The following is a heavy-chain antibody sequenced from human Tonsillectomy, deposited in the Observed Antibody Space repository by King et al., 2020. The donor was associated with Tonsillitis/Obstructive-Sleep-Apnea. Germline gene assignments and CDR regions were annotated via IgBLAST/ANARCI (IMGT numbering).Heavy chain of an antibody. V-gene: IGHV4-59*01. CDR1: GGSISSYY. Sequence: QLQESGPGLVKPSETLSLTCTVSGGSISSYYWSWIRQPPGKGLEWIGYIYYSGSTNYNPSLKSRVTISVDTSKNQFSLKLNSVTAADTAVYYCAKAQKPYNGSSKSRPNNWFDPWGQGTLVTVSS. CDR2: IYYSGST. D-gene: IGHD1-14*01. CDR3: AKAQKPYNGSSKSRPNNWFDP. J-gene: IGHJ5*02.